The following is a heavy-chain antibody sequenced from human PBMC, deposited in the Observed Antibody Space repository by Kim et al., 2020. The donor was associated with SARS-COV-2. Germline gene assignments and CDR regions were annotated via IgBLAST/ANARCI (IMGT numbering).Heavy chain of an antibody. Sequence: GGSLRLSCAASGFTFSSYAMHWVRQAPGKGLEWVAVISYDGSNKYYADSVNGRFTISRDNSKNTLYLQMNSLRAEDTAVYYCAREFMVRGVKGSWFDPWGQGTLVTVSS. J-gene: IGHJ5*02. V-gene: IGHV3-30*04. CDR3: AREFMVRGVKGSWFDP. CDR2: ISYDGSNK. D-gene: IGHD3-10*01. CDR1: GFTFSSYA.